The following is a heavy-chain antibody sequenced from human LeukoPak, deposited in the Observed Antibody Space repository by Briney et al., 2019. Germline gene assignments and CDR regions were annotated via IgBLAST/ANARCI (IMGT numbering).Heavy chain of an antibody. V-gene: IGHV4-30-2*01. CDR1: GGSISSGGYY. CDR3: ARGSGTYFFDY. J-gene: IGHJ4*02. Sequence: SETLSLTCTVSGGSISSGGYYWSWIRQPPGKGLEWIGYIYHSGSSYFNPSLQSRVTISVDRSKNQFSLKLSSVTAADTAVYYCARGSGTYFFDYWGQGTLVTVSS. D-gene: IGHD3-10*01. CDR2: IYHSGSS.